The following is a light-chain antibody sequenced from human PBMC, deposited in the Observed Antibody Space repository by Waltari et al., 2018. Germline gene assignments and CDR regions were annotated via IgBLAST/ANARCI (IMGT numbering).Light chain of an antibody. CDR3: QVWDDSNKSGV. CDR1: HIESKS. J-gene: IGLJ2*01. V-gene: IGLV3-21*04. Sequence: SYVLTQTPSVSLAPGQTARITCGGDHIESKSVHWYQPQPGQAPVLVMFYDSDRPPGIPDRFSGSNSGNTATLTISRVEDEDEADYFCQVWDDSNKSGVFGGGTKLTVL. CDR2: YDS.